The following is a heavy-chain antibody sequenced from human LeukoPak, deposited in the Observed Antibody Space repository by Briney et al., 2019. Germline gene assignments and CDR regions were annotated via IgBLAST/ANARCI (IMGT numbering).Heavy chain of an antibody. J-gene: IGHJ4*02. V-gene: IGHV3-11*04. CDR3: ARDFGRYCSSTSCYVGTYYFDY. Sequence: GGSLRLSCAASGFTFSDYYMSWIRQAPGKGLEWVSYISSSGSTIYYADSVKGRFTISRDNAKNSLYLQMNSLRAEDTAVYYCARDFGRYCSSTSCYVGTYYFDYWGQGTLVTVSS. CDR1: GFTFSDYY. D-gene: IGHD2-2*01. CDR2: ISSSGSTI.